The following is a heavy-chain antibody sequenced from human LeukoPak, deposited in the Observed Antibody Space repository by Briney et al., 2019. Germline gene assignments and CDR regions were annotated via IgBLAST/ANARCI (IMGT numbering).Heavy chain of an antibody. CDR2: IYSGGST. CDR3: ARAQWGVYFDY. Sequence: GGSLRLSCAASGFTVSSNYMSWVRQAPGKGLEWVSVIYSGGSTYCADSVKGRFTISRDNSKNTLYLQMNSLRAEDTAVYYCARAQWGVYFDYWGQGTLVTVSS. D-gene: IGHD2-8*01. J-gene: IGHJ4*02. CDR1: GFTVSSNY. V-gene: IGHV3-53*01.